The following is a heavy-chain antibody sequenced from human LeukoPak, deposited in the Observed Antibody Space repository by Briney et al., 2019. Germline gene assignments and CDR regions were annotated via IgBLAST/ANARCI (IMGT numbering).Heavy chain of an antibody. J-gene: IGHJ4*02. CDR1: GYTFTSYY. Sequence: ASVKVSCKASGYTFTSYYIVWVRQAPGQGLAWMGRIEPSGGSTSYAQKFQGRVTMTRGTSTSTVYMELSSLISEETDVYYCARNSGSGSDYWGQGTLVTVSS. D-gene: IGHD3-22*01. CDR2: IEPSGGST. V-gene: IGHV1-46*01. CDR3: ARNSGSGSDY.